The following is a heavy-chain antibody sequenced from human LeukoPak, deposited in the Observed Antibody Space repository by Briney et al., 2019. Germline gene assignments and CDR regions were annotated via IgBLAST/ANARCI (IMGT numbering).Heavy chain of an antibody. V-gene: IGHV5-51*01. D-gene: IGHD2-2*01. J-gene: IGHJ4*02. CDR3: ARARLYCSSTSCYVGPFDY. CDR2: IYPGDSDT. CDR1: GYRFTSYW. Sequence: GESLKISCKGSGYRFTSYWIGWVRQMPGKGLEWMGIIYPGDSDTRYSPSFQGQVTISADKSISTAYLQWSSLKASDTAMYYCARARLYCSSTSCYVGPFDYWGQGTLVTVSS.